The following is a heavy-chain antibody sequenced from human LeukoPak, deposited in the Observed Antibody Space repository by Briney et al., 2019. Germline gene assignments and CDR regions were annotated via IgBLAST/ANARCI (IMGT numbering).Heavy chain of an antibody. CDR1: GGSISSYY. J-gene: IGHJ2*01. CDR2: IYYSGST. V-gene: IGHV4-59*08. D-gene: IGHD6-19*01. CDR3: AGSYSGWPCFDL. Sequence: PSETLSLTCTVSGGSISSYYWSWIRQPPGKGLESIGYIYYSGSTNYNPSLKSRVTISVDTSKNQFSLKLSSVTAADTAVYYCAGSYSGWPCFDLWGRGTLVTVSS.